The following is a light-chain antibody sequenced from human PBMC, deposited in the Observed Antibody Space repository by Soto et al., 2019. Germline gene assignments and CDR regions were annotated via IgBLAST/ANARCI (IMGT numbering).Light chain of an antibody. V-gene: IGLV2-14*01. Sequence: QSVLPQPASVSGSPGHSITISCTGTSSDVGGYHYVSWYQQHPGKAPKLMIYDVTNRPSGVSNRFSGSKSGNTASLTISGLQAEEEADYYCNSYTISSTYVFGTGTKVTVL. J-gene: IGLJ1*01. CDR2: DVT. CDR3: NSYTISSTYV. CDR1: SSDVGGYHY.